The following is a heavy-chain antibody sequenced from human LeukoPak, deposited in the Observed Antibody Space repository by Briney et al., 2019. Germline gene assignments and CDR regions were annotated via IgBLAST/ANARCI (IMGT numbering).Heavy chain of an antibody. CDR2: INHSGST. Sequence: PGGSLRLSCAASGFTFSSYEMNWVRQPPGKGLEWIGEINHSGSTNYNPSLKSRVTISVDTSKNQFSLKLSSVTAADTAVYYCARLKRGYDILTGYSIGGFDPWGQGTLVTVSS. D-gene: IGHD3-9*01. CDR1: GFTFSSYE. CDR3: ARLKRGYDILTGYSIGGFDP. J-gene: IGHJ5*02. V-gene: IGHV4-34*01.